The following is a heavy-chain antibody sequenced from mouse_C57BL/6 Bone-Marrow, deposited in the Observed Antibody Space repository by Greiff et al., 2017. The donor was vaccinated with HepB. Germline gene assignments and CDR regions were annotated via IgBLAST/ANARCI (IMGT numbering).Heavy chain of an antibody. CDR3: ATLYYYGSKGFAY. J-gene: IGHJ3*01. CDR2: ISNLAYSI. V-gene: IGHV5-15*01. CDR1: GFTFSDYG. D-gene: IGHD1-1*01. Sequence: EVKLVESGGGLVQPGGSLKLSCAASGFTFSDYGMAWVRQAPRKGPEWVAFISNLAYSIYYADTVTGRFTISRENAKNNLYLEMSSLRSEDTAMYYCATLYYYGSKGFAYWGQGTLVTVSA.